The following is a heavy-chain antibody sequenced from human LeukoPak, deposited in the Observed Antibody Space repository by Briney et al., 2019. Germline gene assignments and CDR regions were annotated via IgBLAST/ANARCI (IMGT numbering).Heavy chain of an antibody. D-gene: IGHD3-10*01. CDR1: GYTFTSYY. Sequence: GASVKVSCKASGYTFTSYYMHWVRQAPGQGLEWMGIISPSGGSTSYAQKFQGRVTMTRDTSTSTVYMELSSLRSEDTAVYYCARALNYYGSGSYYYYGMDVWGQGTTVTVSS. V-gene: IGHV1-46*01. CDR2: ISPSGGST. J-gene: IGHJ6*02. CDR3: ARALNYYGSGSYYYYGMDV.